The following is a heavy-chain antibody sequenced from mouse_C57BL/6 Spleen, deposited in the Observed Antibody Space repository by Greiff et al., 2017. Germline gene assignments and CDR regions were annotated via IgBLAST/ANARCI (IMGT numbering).Heavy chain of an antibody. CDR2: INYDGSST. D-gene: IGHD2-3*01. V-gene: IGHV5-16*01. CDR3: ARHRGWGYYDY. J-gene: IGHJ2*01. Sequence: EVQRVESEGGLVQPGSSMKLSCTASGFTFSDYYMAWVRQVPEKGLEWVANINYDGSSTYYLDSLKSRFIISRDNAKNILYLQMSSLKSEDTATYYCARHRGWGYYDYWGQGTTLTVSS. CDR1: GFTFSDYY.